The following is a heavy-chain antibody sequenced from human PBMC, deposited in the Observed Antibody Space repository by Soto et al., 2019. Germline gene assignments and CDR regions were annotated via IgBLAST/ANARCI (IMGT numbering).Heavy chain of an antibody. D-gene: IGHD2-2*01. CDR2: ISAYNGNT. J-gene: IGHJ6*03. CDR3: ARERDCSSTSFYEDTYYYYYMDV. CDR1: GYTFTSYG. Sequence: QVQLVQSGAEVKKPGASVKVSCRASGYTFTSYGISWVRQAPGQGLEWMGWISAYNGNTNYAQKLQGRVTMTTDTSTSTAYMELRSLRSDDTAVYYCARERDCSSTSFYEDTYYYYYMDVWGKGTTVTVSS. V-gene: IGHV1-18*01.